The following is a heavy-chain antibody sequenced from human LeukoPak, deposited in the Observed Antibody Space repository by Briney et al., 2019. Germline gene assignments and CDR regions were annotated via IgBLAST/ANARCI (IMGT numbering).Heavy chain of an antibody. Sequence: SETLSLTCTVSGGSISSGGYYWSWSRQHPGKGLEWIGYIYYSGSTYYNPSLKSRVTISVDTSKNQFSLKLSSVTAADTAVYYCAREEMTRSGYYNDNYWGQGTLVTVSS. J-gene: IGHJ4*02. CDR2: IYYSGST. V-gene: IGHV4-31*03. CDR1: GGSISSGGYY. D-gene: IGHD3-22*01. CDR3: AREEMTRSGYYNDNY.